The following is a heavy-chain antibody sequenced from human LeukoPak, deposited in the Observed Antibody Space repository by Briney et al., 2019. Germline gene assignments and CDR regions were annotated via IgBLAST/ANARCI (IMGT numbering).Heavy chain of an antibody. CDR3: ASFQEWELYGMDV. J-gene: IGHJ6*02. D-gene: IGHD1-26*01. CDR2: ISSSSSTI. V-gene: IGHV3-48*02. Sequence: GGSLRLSCAASGFTFSSCSMNWVRQAPGKGLEWVSYISSSSSTIYYADSVKGRFTISRDNAKNSLYLQMNSLRDEDTAVYYCASFQEWELYGMDVWGQGTTVTVSS. CDR1: GFTFSSCS.